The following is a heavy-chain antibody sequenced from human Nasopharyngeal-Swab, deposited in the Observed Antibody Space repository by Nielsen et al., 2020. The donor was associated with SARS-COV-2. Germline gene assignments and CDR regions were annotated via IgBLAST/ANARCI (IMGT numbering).Heavy chain of an antibody. Sequence: SETLSLTCAVYGGSFSGYYWSWIRQPPGKGLEWIGEINHSGCTNYNPSLKSRVTISVDTSKNQFSLKLSSVTAADTAVYYCARGNIVVVPAARGGLGFYYYYYMDVWGKGTTVTVSS. V-gene: IGHV4-34*01. J-gene: IGHJ6*03. CDR1: GGSFSGYY. CDR2: INHSGCT. CDR3: ARGNIVVVPAARGGLGFYYYYYMDV. D-gene: IGHD2-2*01.